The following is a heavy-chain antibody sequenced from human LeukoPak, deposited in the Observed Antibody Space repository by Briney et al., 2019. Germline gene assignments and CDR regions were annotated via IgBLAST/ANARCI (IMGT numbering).Heavy chain of an antibody. CDR1: GFTFSSYG. D-gene: IGHD2-21*01. J-gene: IGHJ4*02. V-gene: IGHV3-30*02. Sequence: GRSLRLSCAASGFTFSSYGMHWVRQAPGKGLEWVAFIRYDGSNKYYADSVKGRFTISRDNSKNTLYLQMNSLRAEDTAVYYCARDHCGGDCYSDYWGQGTLVTVSS. CDR3: ARDHCGGDCYSDY. CDR2: IRYDGSNK.